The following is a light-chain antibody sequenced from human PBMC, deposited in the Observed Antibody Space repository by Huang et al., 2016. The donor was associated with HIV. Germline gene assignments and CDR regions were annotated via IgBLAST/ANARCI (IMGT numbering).Light chain of an antibody. V-gene: IGKV3-15*01. CDR1: HSISSK. CDR3: QQYNNWPFT. Sequence: ERVMTQSPVTLSVSPGERATFSCRASHSISSKLAWYQQKPGQAPRLLIYGAPTRATGIPARFSGSGSGTEFTLTISSLQSEDFAVYYCQQYNNWPFTFGPGTRVDIK. J-gene: IGKJ3*01. CDR2: GAP.